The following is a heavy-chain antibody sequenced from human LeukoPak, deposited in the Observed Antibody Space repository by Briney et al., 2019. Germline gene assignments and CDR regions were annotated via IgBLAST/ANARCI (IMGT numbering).Heavy chain of an antibody. D-gene: IGHD3-10*01. Sequence: ASVKVSCKASGYTFTDYYLHWVRHAPGQGLEWLGWISPKSGDTNFAQKFQGRVTMTRDTAINTAYLELSRLRSDDTAVYYCARELSGSYSDALDIWGLGTMVTVSP. V-gene: IGHV1-2*02. CDR2: ISPKSGDT. CDR1: GYTFTDYY. CDR3: ARELSGSYSDALDI. J-gene: IGHJ3*02.